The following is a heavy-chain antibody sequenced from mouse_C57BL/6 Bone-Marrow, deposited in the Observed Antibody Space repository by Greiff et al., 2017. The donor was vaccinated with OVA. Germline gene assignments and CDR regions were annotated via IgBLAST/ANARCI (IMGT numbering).Heavy chain of an antibody. CDR1: GFTFSDAW. CDR2: IRNKANNHAT. V-gene: IGHV6-6*01. Sequence: EVKVEESGGGLVQPGGSMKLSCAASGFTFSDAWMDWVRQSPEKGLEWVADIRNKANNHATYYAESVKGRFTISRDDSKSSVYLQMNSLRAEDTGIYYCTPNWDGYYFDYWGQGTTLTVSS. D-gene: IGHD4-1*01. CDR3: TPNWDGYYFDY. J-gene: IGHJ2*01.